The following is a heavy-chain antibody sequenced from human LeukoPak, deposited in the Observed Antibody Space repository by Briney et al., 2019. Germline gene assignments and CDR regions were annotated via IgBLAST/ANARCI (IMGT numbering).Heavy chain of an antibody. CDR2: LKSDGRST. J-gene: IGHJ6*02. Sequence: GGSLRLSCAASGFTFSSYGMHWVRQAPGKGLVWVSRLKSDGRSTSYADSVKGRFTISRDNAKNTLYLQMNSLRAEGTAVYYCATTIIAATMDVWGQGTTVTVSS. CDR3: ATTIIAATMDV. CDR1: GFTFSSYG. D-gene: IGHD6-13*01. V-gene: IGHV3-74*01.